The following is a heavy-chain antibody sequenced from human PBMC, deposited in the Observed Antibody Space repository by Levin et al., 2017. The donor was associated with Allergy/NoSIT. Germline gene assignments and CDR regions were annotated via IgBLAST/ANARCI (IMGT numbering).Heavy chain of an antibody. CDR2: IGTAGDT. CDR1: GFTFSSYD. D-gene: IGHD6-13*01. V-gene: IGHV3-13*01. CDR3: ARGSRTWSGYSSYIWKNWFDP. J-gene: IGHJ5*02. Sequence: GGSLRLSCAASGFTFSSYDMHWVRQATGKGLEWVSAIGTAGDTYYPGSVKGRFTISRENAKNSLYLQMNSLRAGDTAVYYCARGSRTWSGYSSYIWKNWFDPWGQGTLVTVSS.